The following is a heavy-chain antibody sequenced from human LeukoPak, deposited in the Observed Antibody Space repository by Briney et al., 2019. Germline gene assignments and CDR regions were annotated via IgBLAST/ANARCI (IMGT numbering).Heavy chain of an antibody. V-gene: IGHV3-48*03. CDR1: GFTFSSYE. J-gene: IGHJ4*02. Sequence: GGSLRLSCAASGFTFSSYEMNWVRQAPGKGLEWVSYISSSGSTIYYADSVKGRSTISRDNSKNTLYLQINSLRAEDTALYYCAKERGYSGDPQDFDYWGQGTLVTVSS. D-gene: IGHD4-17*01. CDR2: ISSSGSTI. CDR3: AKERGYSGDPQDFDY.